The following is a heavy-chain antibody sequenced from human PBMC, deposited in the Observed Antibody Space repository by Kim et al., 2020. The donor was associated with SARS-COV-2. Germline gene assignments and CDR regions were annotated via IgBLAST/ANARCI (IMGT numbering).Heavy chain of an antibody. J-gene: IGHJ3*02. D-gene: IGHD6-19*01. Sequence: ADSVKGRFTISTDNAKNSLYLQMNSLRAEDTALYYCAKEIIAVAGYAFDIWGQGTMVTVSS. V-gene: IGHV3-9*01. CDR3: AKEIIAVAGYAFDI.